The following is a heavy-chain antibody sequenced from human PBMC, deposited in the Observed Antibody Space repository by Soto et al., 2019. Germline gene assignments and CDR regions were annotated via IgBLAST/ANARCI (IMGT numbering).Heavy chain of an antibody. CDR2: INRDGSHT. CDR3: ARGSTSDYYYMDV. J-gene: IGHJ6*03. V-gene: IGHV3-74*01. Sequence: GGSLRLSCAASGFTFSIYLMFWVRQGPGKRLVKVSRINRDGSHTSYGDYVKGRFTISRDNGKNTLYLQMNSLSAEDTAVYYCARGSTSDYYYMDVWGKGTTVTVSS. CDR1: GFTFSIYL.